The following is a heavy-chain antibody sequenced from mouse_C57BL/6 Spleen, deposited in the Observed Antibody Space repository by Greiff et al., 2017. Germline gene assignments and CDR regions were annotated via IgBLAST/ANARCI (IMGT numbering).Heavy chain of an antibody. CDR2: IYPRSGNT. Sequence: QVQLQQSGAELARPGASVKLSCKASGYTFTSYGISWVKQRTGQGLEWIGEIYPRSGNTYYNEKFKGKATLTADKSSSTAYMELRSLTSEDSAVYFCGITTVVGDYYAMDYWGQGTSVTVSS. J-gene: IGHJ4*01. V-gene: IGHV1-81*01. D-gene: IGHD1-1*01. CDR3: GITTVVGDYYAMDY. CDR1: GYTFTSYG.